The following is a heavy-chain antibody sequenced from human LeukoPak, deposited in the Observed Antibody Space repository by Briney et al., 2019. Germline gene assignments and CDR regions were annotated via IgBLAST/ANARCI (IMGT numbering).Heavy chain of an antibody. D-gene: IGHD5-18*01. CDR1: GGTFSSYA. V-gene: IGHV1-69*13. J-gene: IGHJ6*03. CDR3: ARVRRPAMVTSYYYYMDV. CDR2: IIPIFGTA. Sequence: SVKVSCKASGGTFSSYAISWVRQAPGQGLEWMGGIIPIFGTANYAQKFQGRVTITADESTSTAYMELSSLRSEDTAVYYCARVRRPAMVTSYYYYMDVWGKGTTVTVSS.